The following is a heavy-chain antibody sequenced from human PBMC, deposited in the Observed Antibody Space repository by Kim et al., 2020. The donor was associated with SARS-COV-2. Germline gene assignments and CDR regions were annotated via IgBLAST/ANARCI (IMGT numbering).Heavy chain of an antibody. Sequence: NYHPSLKSRVTISVDTSKNQFSLKLSSVTAADTAVYYCATYSSGWYYFDYWGQGTLVTVSS. D-gene: IGHD6-19*01. V-gene: IGHV4-59*01. CDR3: ATYSSGWYYFDY. J-gene: IGHJ4*02.